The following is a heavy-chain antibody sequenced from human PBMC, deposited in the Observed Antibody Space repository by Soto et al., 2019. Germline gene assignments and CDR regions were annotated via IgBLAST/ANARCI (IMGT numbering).Heavy chain of an antibody. J-gene: IGHJ6*02. CDR2: ISGSGGST. CDR3: AKDRGYNWNYGDYYYYYGMDV. CDR1: GFTFSSYA. V-gene: IGHV3-23*01. Sequence: GGSLRLSCAASGFTFSSYAMSWVRQAPGKGLEWVSAISGSGGSTYYADSVKGRFTISRDNSKNTLYLQMNSLRAEDTAVYYCAKDRGYNWNYGDYYYYYGMDVWGQGTTVTVSS. D-gene: IGHD1-7*01.